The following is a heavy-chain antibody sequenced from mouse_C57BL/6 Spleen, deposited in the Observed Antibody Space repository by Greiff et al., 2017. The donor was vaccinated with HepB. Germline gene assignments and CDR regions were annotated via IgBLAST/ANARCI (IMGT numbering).Heavy chain of an antibody. CDR1: GFTFSSYT. CDR3: ARQYYYGSSNYFDY. D-gene: IGHD1-1*01. V-gene: IGHV5-9*01. CDR2: ISGGGGNT. Sequence: EVKLVESGGGLVKPGGSLKLSCAASGFTFSSYTMSWVRQTPAKRLEWVATISGGGGNTYYPDSVKGRFTISRDNAKNTLYLQMSSLRSEDTALYYCARQYYYGSSNYFDYWGQGTTLTVSS. J-gene: IGHJ2*01.